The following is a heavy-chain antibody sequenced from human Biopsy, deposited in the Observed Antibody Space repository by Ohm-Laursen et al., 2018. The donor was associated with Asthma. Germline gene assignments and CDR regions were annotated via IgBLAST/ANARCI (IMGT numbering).Heavy chain of an antibody. D-gene: IGHD2-2*01. J-gene: IGHJ4*02. Sequence: SSVKVSCKSLGGTFNTYVIGWVRQAPGQGLEWIGGINSVFGTTTYPQKFQDRVTITADDSTSTVYMELSSLRSEDTAVYYCARKAGSCISKTCYSLDFWGQGTLVTVSS. CDR1: GGTFNTYV. V-gene: IGHV1-69*01. CDR2: INSVFGTT. CDR3: ARKAGSCISKTCYSLDF.